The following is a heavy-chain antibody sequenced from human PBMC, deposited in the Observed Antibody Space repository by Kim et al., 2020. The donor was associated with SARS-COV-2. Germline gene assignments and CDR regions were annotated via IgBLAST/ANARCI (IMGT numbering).Heavy chain of an antibody. Sequence: GGSLRLSCAASGFTFDDYAMHWVRQAPGKGLEWVSGISWNSGSIGYADSVKGRFTISRDNAKNSLYLQMNSLRAEDTALYYCATGAVAAEYYYYGIDVWG. D-gene: IGHD6-19*01. V-gene: IGHV3-9*01. CDR2: ISWNSGSI. CDR1: GFTFDDYA. J-gene: IGHJ6*01. CDR3: ATGAVAAEYYYYGIDV.